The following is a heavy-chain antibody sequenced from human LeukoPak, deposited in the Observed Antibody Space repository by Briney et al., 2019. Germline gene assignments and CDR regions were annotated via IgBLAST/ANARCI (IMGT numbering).Heavy chain of an antibody. CDR3: ARSSDSSGYYFDY. J-gene: IGHJ4*02. Sequence: SETLSLTFTVSGGSISSGGYYWSWIRQHPGKGLEWIGYIYYSGSTYYNPSLKSRVTISVDTSKNQFSLKLSSVTAADTAVYYCARSSDSSGYYFDYWGQGTLVTVSS. CDR2: IYYSGST. V-gene: IGHV4-31*03. D-gene: IGHD3-22*01. CDR1: GGSISSGGYY.